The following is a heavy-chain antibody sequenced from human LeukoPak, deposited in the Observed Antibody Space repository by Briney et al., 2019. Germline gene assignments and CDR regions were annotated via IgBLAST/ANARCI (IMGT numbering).Heavy chain of an antibody. CDR2: SRNKANSYTT. Sequence: GRSLRLSCAASGFTFSDHNMDWVRQAPGKGLEWGGRSRNKANSYTTGYAASVKGRFTFSRDDSKNSLYLQMNSLKVEDTAVYYCARTLSGYVYGLDVWGQGTTVTVSS. J-gene: IGHJ6*02. CDR3: ARTLSGYVYGLDV. D-gene: IGHD5-12*01. V-gene: IGHV3-72*01. CDR1: GFTFSDHN.